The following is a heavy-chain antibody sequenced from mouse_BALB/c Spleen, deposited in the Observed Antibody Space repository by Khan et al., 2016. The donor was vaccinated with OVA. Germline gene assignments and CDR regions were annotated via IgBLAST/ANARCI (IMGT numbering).Heavy chain of an antibody. CDR3: ARSWAMDY. Sequence: EVELVESGGGLVQPGGSRKLSCAASGFTFSDYGMAWVRQAPGKGPEWVAFISNLAYSISYADTVTGRFTISRENAKNTLYLEMSTLRSEDTAMYYCARSWAMDYWGQGTSVTVSS. V-gene: IGHV5-15*02. J-gene: IGHJ4*01. CDR2: ISNLAYSI. CDR1: GFTFSDYG.